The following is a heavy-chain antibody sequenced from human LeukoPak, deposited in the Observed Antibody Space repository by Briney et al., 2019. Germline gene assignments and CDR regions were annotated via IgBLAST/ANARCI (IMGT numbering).Heavy chain of an antibody. J-gene: IGHJ4*02. D-gene: IGHD4-17*01. CDR3: ARRVYGDYVATYFDY. CDR1: GGSISSSSYY. Sequence: SETLSLTCTVSGGSISSSSYYWGWIRQPPGKGLEWIGYIYYSGSTNYNPSLKSRVTISVDTSKNQFSLKLSSVTAADTAVYYCARRVYGDYVATYFDYWGQGTLVTVSS. V-gene: IGHV4-61*05. CDR2: IYYSGST.